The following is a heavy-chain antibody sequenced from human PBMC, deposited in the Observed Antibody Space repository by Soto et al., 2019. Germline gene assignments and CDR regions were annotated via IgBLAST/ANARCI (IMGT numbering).Heavy chain of an antibody. CDR1: GASISGFY. J-gene: IGHJ5*02. CDR3: VRDGTKTLRDWCVP. D-gene: IGHD1-1*01. V-gene: IGHV4-4*07. CDR2: IYATGTT. Sequence: QVQLQESGPGLVKPSETLSLTCTVSGASISGFYWSWIRKSAGKGLEWIGRIYATGTTDYTPSLKSRVMMSVDTSKKQCSIKLRTLTGADRVVYYCVRDGTKTLRDWCVPWVQGISVTVSS.